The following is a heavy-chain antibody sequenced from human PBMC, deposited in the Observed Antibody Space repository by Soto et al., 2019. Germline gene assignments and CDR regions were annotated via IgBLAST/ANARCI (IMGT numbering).Heavy chain of an antibody. Sequence: GSLRLSCAASGFTFSSYAMSWVRQAPGKGLEWVSAISGSGGSTYYADSVKGRFTISRDNSKNTLYLQMNSLRAEDTAVYYCAKAYCGGDCYDQYFDYWGQGTLVTVSS. CDR3: AKAYCGGDCYDQYFDY. J-gene: IGHJ4*02. CDR1: GFTFSSYA. D-gene: IGHD2-21*02. V-gene: IGHV3-23*01. CDR2: ISGSGGST.